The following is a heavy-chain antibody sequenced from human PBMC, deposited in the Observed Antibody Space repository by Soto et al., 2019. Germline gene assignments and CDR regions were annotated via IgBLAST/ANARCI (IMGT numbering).Heavy chain of an antibody. CDR3: AKGGVQVFDY. J-gene: IGHJ4*02. Sequence: PGGSLRPSCAASGFTLSSYATSWVRQAPGKGLEWVSTISASGSTYYADSGKGRFTLTRDNPQNTLSLQMNSLRAEDTAVYYCAKGGVQVFDYWGQGTLVTVSS. CDR2: ISASGST. D-gene: IGHD2-8*02. V-gene: IGHV3-23*01. CDR1: GFTLSSYA.